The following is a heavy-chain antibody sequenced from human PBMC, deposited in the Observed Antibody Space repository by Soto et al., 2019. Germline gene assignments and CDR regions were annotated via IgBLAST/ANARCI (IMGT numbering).Heavy chain of an antibody. Sequence: QVQLQESGPGLVKPSETLSLTCATSGGSVNSGSYYWSWIRQPPGKGLEWIGYIYSSGTANYNPSLKSRVIISLDTSKNHFSLNLSSVTAADSAVYYCARSGDGSLDFWGQGTLVTVSS. J-gene: IGHJ4*02. V-gene: IGHV4-61*03. CDR1: GGSVNSGSYY. D-gene: IGHD1-1*01. CDR2: IYSSGTA. CDR3: ARSGDGSLDF.